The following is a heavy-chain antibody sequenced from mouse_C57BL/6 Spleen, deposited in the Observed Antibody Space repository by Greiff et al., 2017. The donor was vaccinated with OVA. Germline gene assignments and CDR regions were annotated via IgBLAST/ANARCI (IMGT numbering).Heavy chain of an antibody. CDR3: ARLDYYGSSWYFDV. Sequence: VQLQQSGAELVMPGASVKLSCKASGYTFTSYWMHWVKQRPGQGLEWIGEIDPSDSYTNYNQKFKGKSTLTVDKSSSTAYMQLSSLTSEDSAVYYCARLDYYGSSWYFDVWGTGTTVTVSS. CDR1: GYTFTSYW. J-gene: IGHJ1*03. D-gene: IGHD1-1*01. V-gene: IGHV1-69*01. CDR2: IDPSDSYT.